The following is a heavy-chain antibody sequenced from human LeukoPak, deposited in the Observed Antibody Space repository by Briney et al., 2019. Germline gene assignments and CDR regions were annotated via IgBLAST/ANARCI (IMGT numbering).Heavy chain of an antibody. V-gene: IGHV3-30*02. CDR3: AKAYCASTICYGGGRIDY. D-gene: IGHD2-2*01. Sequence: GGSLRLSCGASGFTFSSYGMHWVRQAPGKGPEWVAFIRYDGSNKYYADSVKGRFTISRDDSKNTPYLQMNSLRVEDTAVYYCAKAYCASTICYGGGRIDYWGQGTLVTVSS. J-gene: IGHJ4*02. CDR2: IRYDGSNK. CDR1: GFTFSSYG.